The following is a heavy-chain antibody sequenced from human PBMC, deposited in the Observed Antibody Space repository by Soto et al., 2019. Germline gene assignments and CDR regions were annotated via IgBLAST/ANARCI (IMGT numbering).Heavy chain of an antibody. CDR1: GGTLSNYA. V-gene: IGHV1-69*01. CDR3: ARGGFSSSYRLDY. Sequence: QVQLVQSGAEVKKPGSSVKGSCKASGGTLSNYAINWVRQAPGQGLEWMGGIIPMFGTANYAQKFQGRVTITADGSTSTAYMELSSLRSEDTAVYYCARGGFSSSYRLDYWGQGTLVAVSS. D-gene: IGHD6-6*01. CDR2: IIPMFGTA. J-gene: IGHJ4*02.